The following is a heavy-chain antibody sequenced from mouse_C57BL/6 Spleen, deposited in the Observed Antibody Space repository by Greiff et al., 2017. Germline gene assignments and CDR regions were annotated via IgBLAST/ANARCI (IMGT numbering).Heavy chain of an antibody. Sequence: QVQLQQSGPGLVQPSQSLSITCTVSGFALTSYGVHWVRQSPGKGLEWLGVIWSGGSTDYNAAFISSLSISKDNSKSQVFFKMNSLQADDTAIYYCASITTVVAEAMDYWGQGTSVTVSS. J-gene: IGHJ4*01. CDR2: IWSGGST. CDR1: GFALTSYG. D-gene: IGHD1-1*01. CDR3: ASITTVVAEAMDY. V-gene: IGHV2-2*01.